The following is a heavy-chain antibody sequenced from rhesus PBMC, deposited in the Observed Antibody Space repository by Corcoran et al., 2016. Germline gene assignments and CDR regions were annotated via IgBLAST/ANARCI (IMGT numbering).Heavy chain of an antibody. D-gene: IGHD6-25*01. J-gene: IGHJ4*01. V-gene: IGHV4-73*01. CDR1: GGSISGYYY. Sequence: QVQLQQWVEGLVKPSETLSLTCAVYGGSISGYYYWSWIRQSPGKGLEWIGYIYGNRASTNYNPSLKNRVTMSKETSKNQFYLKVSSVTAADTAVYYCARARGSWNNPYFDYWGQGVLVTVSS. CDR3: ARARGSWNNPYFDY. CDR2: IYGNRAST.